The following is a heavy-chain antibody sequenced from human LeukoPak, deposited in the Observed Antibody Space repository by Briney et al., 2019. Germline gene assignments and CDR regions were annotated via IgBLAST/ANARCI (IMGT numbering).Heavy chain of an antibody. D-gene: IGHD1-7*01. Sequence: SQTLSLTCAISGDSVSSNSAAWDWIRQSPSGGLEWLGRTYYRSKWYNDYAVSVKSRITINPDTSRNQFSLQLKSVTPEDTAVYYCARYRGGTTVFDYWGQGTLVTASS. CDR2: TYYRSKWYN. CDR3: ARYRGGTTVFDY. CDR1: GDSVSSNSAA. J-gene: IGHJ4*02. V-gene: IGHV6-1*01.